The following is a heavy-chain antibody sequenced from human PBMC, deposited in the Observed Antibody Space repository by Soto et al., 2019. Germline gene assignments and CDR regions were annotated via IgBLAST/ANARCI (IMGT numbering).Heavy chain of an antibody. V-gene: IGHV1-69*01. D-gene: IGHD2-15*01. CDR1: GGTFSSYA. J-gene: IGHJ5*02. Sequence: QVQLVQSGAEVKKPGSSVKVSCKASGGTFSSYAISWVRQAPGQGLECVGGIIPIFGTANYAQKFQGRVTITADESTSTAYLELRSLRSEDTAGYYCARGGTCSGGSCYSGRNNWFDPWGQGTLVTVSS. CDR3: ARGGTCSGGSCYSGRNNWFDP. CDR2: IIPIFGTA.